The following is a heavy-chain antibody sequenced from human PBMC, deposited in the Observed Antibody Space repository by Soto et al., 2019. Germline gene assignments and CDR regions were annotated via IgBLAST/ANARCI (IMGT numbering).Heavy chain of an antibody. CDR2: IYYSGST. CDR1: GGSSRSGDYY. V-gene: IGHV4-30-4*01. Sequence: PSETLSLTCTVSGGSSRSGDYYWSWIRQPPGKGLEWIGYIYYSGSTYYNPSLKSRVTISVDTSKNQFSLKLSSVTAADTAVYYCARVCMYYYDSSGYYYEAYGMDVWGQGTTVTVSS. CDR3: ARVCMYYYDSSGYYYEAYGMDV. J-gene: IGHJ6*02. D-gene: IGHD3-22*01.